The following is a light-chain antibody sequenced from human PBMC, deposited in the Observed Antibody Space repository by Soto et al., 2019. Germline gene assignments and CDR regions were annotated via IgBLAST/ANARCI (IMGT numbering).Light chain of an antibody. CDR2: EVS. Sequence: QSALTQPPSVSGSPGQSVAISCTGTSSDVGSYNRVSWYQQPPCAAPKLMIYEVSNRPSGVPDRFSGSKSGNTASLTISGLQAEDEADYYCNSYTGSSTYVFGTGTKVTV. CDR1: SSDVGSYNR. J-gene: IGLJ1*01. V-gene: IGLV2-18*02. CDR3: NSYTGSSTYV.